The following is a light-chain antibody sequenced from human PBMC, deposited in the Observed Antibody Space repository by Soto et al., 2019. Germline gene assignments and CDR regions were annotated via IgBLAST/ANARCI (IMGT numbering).Light chain of an antibody. V-gene: IGKV1-5*03. J-gene: IGKJ1*01. Sequence: DIQMTQSPSTLSASVGERVIISCRANQSVSIFLAWYQQKPGKAPKLLIYKASTLKSGVPSRFSGSGSGTEFTLTISSLQPDDFATYYCQHYNSYSEAFGQGTKVDTK. CDR3: QHYNSYSEA. CDR1: QSVSIF. CDR2: KAS.